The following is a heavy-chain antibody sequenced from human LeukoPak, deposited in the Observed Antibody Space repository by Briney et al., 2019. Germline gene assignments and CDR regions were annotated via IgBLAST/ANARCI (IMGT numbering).Heavy chain of an antibody. CDR1: GFTFSSYW. CDR2: IKQDGSER. CDR3: AKLGSKQQNYFDY. D-gene: IGHD6-13*01. Sequence: GGSLRLSCAASGFTFSSYWMSWVRQAPGKGLEWVANIKQDGSERSYVDSVKGRFTISRDNAKNTLYLQMNSLRAEDTAVYYCAKLGSKQQNYFDYWGQGTLVTVSS. V-gene: IGHV3-7*03. J-gene: IGHJ4*02.